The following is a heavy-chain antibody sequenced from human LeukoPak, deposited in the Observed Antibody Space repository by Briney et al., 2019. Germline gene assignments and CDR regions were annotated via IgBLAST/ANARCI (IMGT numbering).Heavy chain of an antibody. V-gene: IGHV3-66*01. D-gene: IGHD4-17*01. CDR1: GFTFDDYA. CDR2: IYSGGST. J-gene: IGHJ4*02. Sequence: GGSLRLSCAASGFTFDDYAMSWVRQAPGKGLEWVPVIYSGGSTYYADSVKGRFTISRDNSKSTLYLQMNSLRAEDTAVYYCAKLHDYGDYYFDYWGQGTLVTVSS. CDR3: AKLHDYGDYYFDY.